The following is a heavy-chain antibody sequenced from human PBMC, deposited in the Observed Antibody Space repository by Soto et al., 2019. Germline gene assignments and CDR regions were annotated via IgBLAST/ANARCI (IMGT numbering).Heavy chain of an antibody. D-gene: IGHD3-22*01. CDR3: AREKGWYDSSGYYYEDGWFDP. Sequence: PSETQSVPCNDSFGSISSYYWSWNRQPRWKGQEWLGYIYYSGRTNCNPSLKSRVTISVDTSKSQFSPKLSSVTAADTAVYYCAREKGWYDSSGYYYEDGWFDPWGQGTLVTVSS. J-gene: IGHJ5*02. CDR2: IYYSGRT. CDR1: FGSISSYY. V-gene: IGHV4-59*01.